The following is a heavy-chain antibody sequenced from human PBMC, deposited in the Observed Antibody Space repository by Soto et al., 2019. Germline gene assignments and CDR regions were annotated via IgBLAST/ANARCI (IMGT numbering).Heavy chain of an antibody. CDR1: GFSFDDYA. D-gene: IGHD2-15*01. V-gene: IGHV3-9*01. CDR2: ISWNSGSI. Sequence: GGSLRLSCAASGFSFDDYAMHWVRQAPGKGLEWVSGISWNSGSIDYADSVKGRFTISRDNAKNSLYLQMNSLRAEDTALYYCAKDMGYCSGGRCYAQAGQFDYWGQGTLVTVSS. CDR3: AKDMGYCSGGRCYAQAGQFDY. J-gene: IGHJ4*02.